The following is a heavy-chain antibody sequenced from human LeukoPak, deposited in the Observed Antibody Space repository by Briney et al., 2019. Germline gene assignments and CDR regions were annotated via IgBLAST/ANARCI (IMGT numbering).Heavy chain of an antibody. V-gene: IGHV3-21*01. D-gene: IGHD3-22*01. CDR2: ISSSSSYI. CDR1: GFTFSSYS. CDR3: ARGPTYYYDSSGYYHV. J-gene: IGHJ4*02. Sequence: PGGSLRLPCAASGFTFSSYSMNWVRQAPGKGLEWVSSISSSSSYIYYADSVKGRFTISRDNAKNSLYLQMNSLRAEDTAVYYCARGPTYYYDSSGYYHVWGQGTLVTVSS.